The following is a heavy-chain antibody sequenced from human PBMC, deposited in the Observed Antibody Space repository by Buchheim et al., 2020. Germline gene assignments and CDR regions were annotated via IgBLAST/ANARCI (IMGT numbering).Heavy chain of an antibody. V-gene: IGHV4-39*01. CDR3: ASPGRVPAYYYYGMDV. D-gene: IGHD3-10*01. Sequence: QLQLQESGPGLVKPSETLSLTCTVSGGSISSSSYYWGWIRQPPGKGLEWIGSIYYSGSTYYNPSLKSRVTISVDTSKNQFSLKLSSVTAADTAVYYCASPGRVPAYYYYGMDVWGQGTT. CDR1: GGSISSSSYY. CDR2: IYYSGST. J-gene: IGHJ6*02.